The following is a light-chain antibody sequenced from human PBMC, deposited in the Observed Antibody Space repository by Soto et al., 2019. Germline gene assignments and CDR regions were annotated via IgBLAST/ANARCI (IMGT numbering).Light chain of an antibody. CDR2: DVS. V-gene: IGLV2-14*03. CDR1: SSDVGNYNY. CDR3: NSYTSSSTYV. Sequence: QSALTQPASVSGSPGQSIAISCTGTSSDVGNYNYVSWYQQHPGKAPKLMIYDVSNRPSGVSNRFSCSKSGNTASLTISGLQPEDEADYYCNSYTSSSTYVFGTGTQLTVL. J-gene: IGLJ1*01.